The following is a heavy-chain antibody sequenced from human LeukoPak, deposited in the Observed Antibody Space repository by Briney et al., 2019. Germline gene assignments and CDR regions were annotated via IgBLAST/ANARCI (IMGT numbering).Heavy chain of an antibody. CDR2: ISGSGGNT. Sequence: PGGSLRLSCATSGFTFSSYAMSWVRQAPGKGLEWVSSISGSGGNTYYADSVKGRFTISRDYSKNTLYLQMNSLRTEETAVYYCAKGPAMVRGTFDPWGQGTLVTVSS. V-gene: IGHV3-23*01. J-gene: IGHJ5*02. D-gene: IGHD3-10*01. CDR3: AKGPAMVRGTFDP. CDR1: GFTFSSYA.